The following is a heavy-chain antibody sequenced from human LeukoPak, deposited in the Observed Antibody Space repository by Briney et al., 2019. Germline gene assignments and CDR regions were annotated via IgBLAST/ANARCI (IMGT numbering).Heavy chain of an antibody. J-gene: IGHJ6*03. CDR1: GFTLDYYG. V-gene: IGHV3-20*04. Sequence: GGSLRLSCAATGFTLDYYGMSWVRLAPGEGLECVSSINWNGGSRGYAESMKGRFTISRDNAKNSLYLQMNSLRAEDTALYYCARDEKKYYYMDVWGKGTTVTVSS. CDR2: INWNGGSR. CDR3: ARDEKKYYYMDV.